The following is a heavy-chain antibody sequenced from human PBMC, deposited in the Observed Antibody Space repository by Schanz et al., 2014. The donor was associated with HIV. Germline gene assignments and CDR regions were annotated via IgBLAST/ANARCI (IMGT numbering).Heavy chain of an antibody. CDR3: ARDRISTVGAPHFDL. Sequence: VQLVESGGGLVQPGGSLRLSCAASGFTFSNFAMSWVRQAPGKGLEWVSVISGSGISTYYADSVKGRFSISRDNAKKSLYLQMNSLRAEDTAVYYCARDRISTVGAPHFDLWGQGTLVTVSS. D-gene: IGHD1-26*01. CDR1: GFTFSNFA. V-gene: IGHV3-23*04. J-gene: IGHJ4*02. CDR2: ISGSGIST.